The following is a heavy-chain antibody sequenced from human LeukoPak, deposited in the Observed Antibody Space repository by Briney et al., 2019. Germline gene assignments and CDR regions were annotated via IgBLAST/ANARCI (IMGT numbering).Heavy chain of an antibody. CDR1: RFTFSSYA. V-gene: IGHV3-23*01. CDR2: ISGSGGST. CDR3: ARDLTSVPTR. D-gene: IGHD4-17*01. J-gene: IGHJ4*02. Sequence: GGSLRLSCAASRFTFSSYAMSWVRQAPGKGLEWVSAISGSGGSTYYADSVKGRFTISRDNAKNSVYLQMNSLRNEDTAVYYCARDLTSVPTRWGQGTLVTVSS.